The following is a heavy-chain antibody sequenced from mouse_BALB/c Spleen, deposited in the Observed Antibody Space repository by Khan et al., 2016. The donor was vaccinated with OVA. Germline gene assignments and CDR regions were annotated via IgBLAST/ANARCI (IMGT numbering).Heavy chain of an antibody. J-gene: IGHJ3*01. V-gene: IGHV3-2*02. CDR3: AMRRTY. CDR2: ISYSGST. Sequence: QLEESGPGLVKPSQSLSLTCTVTGSSITSDYAWNWIRQFPGNKLEWMGYISYSGSTSYNPSLKSRISITRDTSKNQFFLQLNSVTTEDTATYYCAMRRTYWGQGTLVTVSA. CDR1: GSSITSDYA.